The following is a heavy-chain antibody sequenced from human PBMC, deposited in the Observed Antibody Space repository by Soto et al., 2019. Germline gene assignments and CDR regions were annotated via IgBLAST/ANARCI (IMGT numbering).Heavy chain of an antibody. D-gene: IGHD3-10*01. Sequence: KPSETLSLTCTVSGGSISSSSYYWGWLPQPPGKGLEWIGSIYYSGSTYYNPSLKSRVTISVDTSKNQFSLKLSSVTAADTAVYYCARRLWFGEFNYYYGMDVWGQGTTVT. CDR2: IYYSGST. J-gene: IGHJ6*02. CDR3: ARRLWFGEFNYYYGMDV. V-gene: IGHV4-39*01. CDR1: GGSISSSSYY.